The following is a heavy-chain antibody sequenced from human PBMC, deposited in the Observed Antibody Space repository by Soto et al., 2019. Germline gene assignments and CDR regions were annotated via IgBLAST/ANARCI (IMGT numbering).Heavy chain of an antibody. CDR2: IYSSGST. CDR1: GASISSGDSF. CDR3: ASLNLSFDP. J-gene: IGHJ5*02. V-gene: IGHV4-30-4*01. Sequence: QVQLQESGPGLEKPSHTLSLTCTVSGASISSGDSFWSWIRQPPGKGLEWIAYIYSSGSTYYNPSLKRRVAISIDTSKNQFSLNLSSLTAADTAVYYCASLNLSFDPWGQGTLVTVSS.